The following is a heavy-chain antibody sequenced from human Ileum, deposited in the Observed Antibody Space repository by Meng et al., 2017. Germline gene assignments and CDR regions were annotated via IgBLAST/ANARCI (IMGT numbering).Heavy chain of an antibody. D-gene: IGHD3-16*01. J-gene: IGHJ4*02. CDR1: GDSVSSNSAA. Sequence: VQLCQSGPGLVMTSQTLSLSCAVSGDSVSSNSAAWNWIRQSPSRGLEWLGRTYYRSKWYNNYAVSVRSRISINPDTSKNQFSLQLNSVTPEDTAVYYCARDGGAAPDYFDYWGQGTLSPSPQ. CDR3: ARDGGAAPDYFDY. CDR2: TYYRSKWYN. V-gene: IGHV6-1*01.